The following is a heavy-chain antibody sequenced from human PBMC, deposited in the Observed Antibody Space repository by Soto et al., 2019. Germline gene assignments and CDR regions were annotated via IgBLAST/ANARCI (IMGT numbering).Heavy chain of an antibody. D-gene: IGHD2-15*01. CDR2: IIPIFGTA. CDR3: ATEVARRDYYYYGMDV. Sequence: QVQLVQSGAEVKKPGSSVKVSCKASGGTFSSYAISWVRQAPGQGLEWMGGIIPIFGTANYAQKFQGRVTVTADESTSTAYMELSSLRSEDTAVYYCATEVARRDYYYYGMDVWGQGTTVTVSS. J-gene: IGHJ6*02. CDR1: GGTFSSYA. V-gene: IGHV1-69*01.